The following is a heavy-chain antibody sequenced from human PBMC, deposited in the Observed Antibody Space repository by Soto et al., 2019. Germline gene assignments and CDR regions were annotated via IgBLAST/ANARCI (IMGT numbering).Heavy chain of an antibody. Sequence: QVKVVESGGGVVQPGRSLRLSCEASGFIFSRYAIHWVRQAPGKGLEWLAVISRDGSNRYYLDSVKGRFTISRDNSKNTLYLQMNSLREDDTALYYCARSRSGAVADSFDFWGQGTLVTVSS. CDR3: ARSRSGAVADSFDF. CDR2: ISRDGSNR. D-gene: IGHD3-10*01. CDR1: GFIFSRYA. V-gene: IGHV3-30*04. J-gene: IGHJ4*02.